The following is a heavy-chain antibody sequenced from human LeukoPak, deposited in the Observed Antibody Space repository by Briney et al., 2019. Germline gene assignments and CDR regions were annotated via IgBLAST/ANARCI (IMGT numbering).Heavy chain of an antibody. J-gene: IGHJ4*02. V-gene: IGHV3-49*04. CDR3: TREARLIAAAGQGKYYFDY. Sequence: GGSLRLSCAASGFNFGDYAMSWVRQAPGKGLEWVGFIRSKAYGGTTEYAASVKGRFTISRDDSKSIAYLQMNSLKTEDTAVYYCTREARLIAAAGQGKYYFDYWGQGTLVTVSS. D-gene: IGHD6-13*01. CDR2: IRSKAYGGTT. CDR1: GFNFGDYA.